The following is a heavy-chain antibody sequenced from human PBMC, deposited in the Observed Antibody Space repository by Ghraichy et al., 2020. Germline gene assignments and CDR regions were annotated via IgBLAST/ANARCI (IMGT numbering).Heavy chain of an antibody. J-gene: IGHJ5*02. CDR3: ATGIAAAGNFRPNWFDP. CDR1: GYTLTELS. V-gene: IGHV1-24*01. Sequence: ASVKVSCKVSGYTLTELSMHWVRQAPGKGLEWMGAFDPEDGKTIYAQKFQGRVTMTEDTSTDTAYMELSSLRSEDTAVYYCATGIAAAGNFRPNWFDPWGQGTLVTVSS. D-gene: IGHD6-13*01. CDR2: FDPEDGKT.